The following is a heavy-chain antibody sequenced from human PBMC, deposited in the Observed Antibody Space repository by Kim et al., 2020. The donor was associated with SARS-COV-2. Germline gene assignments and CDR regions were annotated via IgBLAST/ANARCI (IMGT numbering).Heavy chain of an antibody. D-gene: IGHD1-20*01. V-gene: IGHV4-39*01. Sequence: SETLSLTCTVSGGSISSSSYYWGWIRQPPGKGLEWIGSIYYSGSTYYNPSLKSRVTISVDTSKNQFSLKLSSVTAADTAVYYCARRITGTTGPSWFDPWGQGTLVTVSS. J-gene: IGHJ5*02. CDR1: GGSISSSSYY. CDR2: IYYSGST. CDR3: ARRITGTTGPSWFDP.